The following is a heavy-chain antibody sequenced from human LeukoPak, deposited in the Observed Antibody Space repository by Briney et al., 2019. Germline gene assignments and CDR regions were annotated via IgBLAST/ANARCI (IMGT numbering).Heavy chain of an antibody. J-gene: IGHJ6*04. CDR1: GASISSDY. Sequence: SETLSLTCTVSGASISSDYWSWIRQPPGKGLEWIGYIYDSGSTNYNPSLKSRLTISVDTSNNQFSLKLSSVTAADTAVYYCARGSVTTYYFYGMDVWGKGTTVTVSS. V-gene: IGHV4-59*01. CDR3: ARGSVTTYYFYGMDV. D-gene: IGHD4-17*01. CDR2: IYDSGST.